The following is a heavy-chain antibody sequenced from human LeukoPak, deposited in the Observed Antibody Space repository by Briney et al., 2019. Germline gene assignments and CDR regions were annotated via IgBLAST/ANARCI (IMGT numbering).Heavy chain of an antibody. J-gene: IGHJ4*02. CDR1: GYTFTGYY. Sequence: ASVKVSCKASGYTFTGYYMHWVRQAPGQGLEWMGWINPNSGGTNYAQRFQGRVTMTRGTSSSTAYMELSRLRSDDTAMFYCASTTGLDDWGQGTLVTVSS. V-gene: IGHV1-2*02. CDR2: INPNSGGT. CDR3: ASTTGLDD. D-gene: IGHD1-1*01.